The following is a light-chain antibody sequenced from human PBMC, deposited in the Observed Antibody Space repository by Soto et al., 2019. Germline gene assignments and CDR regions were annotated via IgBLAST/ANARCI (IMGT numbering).Light chain of an antibody. CDR3: QQYNNWPPT. Sequence: EILMTQSPATLSVSPGERATLYCRASQSVSRNLAWYQQKPGQAPRLLIYGASIRAPDIPARFSGSGSGTEFSLTISSLQSEDFAVYYCQQYNNWPPTCGQGTRLEIK. V-gene: IGKV3-15*01. CDR2: GAS. J-gene: IGKJ5*01. CDR1: QSVSRN.